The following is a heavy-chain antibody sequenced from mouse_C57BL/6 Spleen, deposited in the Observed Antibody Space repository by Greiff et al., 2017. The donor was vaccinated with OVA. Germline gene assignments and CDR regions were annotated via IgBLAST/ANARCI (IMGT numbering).Heavy chain of an antibody. Sequence: VQLQQSVAELVRPGASVKLSCTASGFNIKNTYMHWVKQRPEQGLEWIGRIDPANGNTKYAPKFQGKATITADTSSNTAYLQLSSLTSEDTAIYYCARSPYYYGSSPGHYFDYWGQGTTLTVSS. CDR3: ARSPYYYGSSPGHYFDY. D-gene: IGHD1-1*01. CDR2: IDPANGNT. V-gene: IGHV14-3*01. CDR1: GFNIKNTY. J-gene: IGHJ2*01.